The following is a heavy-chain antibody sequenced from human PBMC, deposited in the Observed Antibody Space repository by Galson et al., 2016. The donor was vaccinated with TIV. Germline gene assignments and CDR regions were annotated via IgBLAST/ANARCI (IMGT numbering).Heavy chain of an antibody. Sequence: SVKVSCKASGGTFSSHAISWVRQAPGQGLEWVGGSIPIFGTPKYAQKFQDRVTITADKSTSTAYMELSSLRSEDTAVYYCASTYGSSFPLRLYSFDYWGQGALVTVSS. D-gene: IGHD6-6*01. CDR3: ASTYGSSFPLRLYSFDY. CDR1: GGTFSSHA. J-gene: IGHJ4*02. CDR2: SIPIFGTP. V-gene: IGHV1-69*06.